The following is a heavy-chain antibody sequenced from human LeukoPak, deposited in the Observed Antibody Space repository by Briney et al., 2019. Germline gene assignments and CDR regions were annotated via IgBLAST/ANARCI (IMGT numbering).Heavy chain of an antibody. CDR3: AREGVNGDNDY. Sequence: GASVKVSFKASGYTFTGYYMHWVRQAPGQGLEWMVRINPKSGGTNYAQEFQGRVTMTRDTSISTAYMELSRLRSDDTAVYYCAREGVNGDNDYWGQGTLVTVSS. V-gene: IGHV1-2*06. CDR2: INPKSGGT. CDR1: GYTFTGYY. D-gene: IGHD4-17*01. J-gene: IGHJ4*02.